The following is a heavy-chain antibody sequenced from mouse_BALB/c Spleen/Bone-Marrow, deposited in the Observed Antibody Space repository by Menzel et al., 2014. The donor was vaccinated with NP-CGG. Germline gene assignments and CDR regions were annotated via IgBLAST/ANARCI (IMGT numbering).Heavy chain of an antibody. CDR1: GYTFSSYW. Sequence: VKLMESGAELMKPGASVKISCKATGYTFSSYWMEWVKQRPGHGLEWIGEILPGSGSTNYNEKFKGEATFTADTSSNTAYMRLSSLTSEDSAVYYCARGIDYYAMDYWGQGTSVTVSS. CDR2: ILPGSGST. V-gene: IGHV1-9*01. J-gene: IGHJ4*01. CDR3: ARGIDYYAMDY.